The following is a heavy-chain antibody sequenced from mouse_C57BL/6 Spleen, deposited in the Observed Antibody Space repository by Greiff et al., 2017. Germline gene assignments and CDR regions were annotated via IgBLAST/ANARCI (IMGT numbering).Heavy chain of an antibody. V-gene: IGHV1-15*01. D-gene: IGHD2-1*01. CDR1: GYTFTDYE. CDR2: IDPETGGT. J-gene: IGHJ2*01. Sequence: QVQLKQSGAELVRPGASVTLSCKASGYTFTDYEMHWVKQTPVHGLEWIGAIDPETGGTAYNQKFKGKAILTADKSSSTAYMELRSLTSEYSAVYYCTRGGRYYGNPYFDYWGQGTTLTVSS. CDR3: TRGGRYYGNPYFDY.